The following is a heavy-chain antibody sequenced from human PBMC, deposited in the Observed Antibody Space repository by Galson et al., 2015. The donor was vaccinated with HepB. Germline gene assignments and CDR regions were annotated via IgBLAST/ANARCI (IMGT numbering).Heavy chain of an antibody. D-gene: IGHD5-24*01. Sequence: SLRLSCAASGFTFSSYGMHWVRQAPGKGLEWVAVIWYDGSNKYYADSVKGRFTISRDNSKNTLYLQMNSLRAEDTAVYYCARRKEMATIRGYYYYGMDVWGQGTTVTVSS. CDR3: ARRKEMATIRGYYYYGMDV. J-gene: IGHJ6*02. V-gene: IGHV3-33*08. CDR2: IWYDGSNK. CDR1: GFTFSSYG.